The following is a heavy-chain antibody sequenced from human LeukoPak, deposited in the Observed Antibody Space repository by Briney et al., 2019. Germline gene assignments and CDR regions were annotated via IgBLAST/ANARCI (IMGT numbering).Heavy chain of an antibody. V-gene: IGHV4-34*01. CDR1: GGSFSGHY. CDR3: AREDRGVVVITTLDAFDI. Sequence: SETLSLTCAVYGGSFSGHYWSLIRQPPGKGLEWIGEINHSGSTKYNPSLKSRVTISIDTSKNQFSLKLSSVTAADTAVYYCAREDRGVVVITTLDAFDIWGQGTMVTVSS. J-gene: IGHJ3*02. D-gene: IGHD3-22*01. CDR2: INHSGST.